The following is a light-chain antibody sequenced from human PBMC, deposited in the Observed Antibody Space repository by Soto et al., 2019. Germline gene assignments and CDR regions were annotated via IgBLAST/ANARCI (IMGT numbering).Light chain of an antibody. J-gene: IGKJ4*01. Sequence: IQLTQTPSSLSASVGARVTITCRASQGISSFLAWYQQKPGKAPKLLFYAASSLQSGVPSRFGGSGFGTDVTLTITSLQLEEFATYYCQQVESYPSTFGGGTKV. CDR1: QGISSF. V-gene: IGKV1-9*01. CDR2: AAS. CDR3: QQVESYPST.